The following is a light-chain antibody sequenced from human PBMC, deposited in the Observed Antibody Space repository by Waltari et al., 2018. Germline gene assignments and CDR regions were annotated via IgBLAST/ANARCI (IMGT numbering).Light chain of an antibody. CDR3: QQYYQTPNT. CDR1: QRVLYGSNNQHL. Sequence: DIVLTQSPDPRAVPLGEGPTPTCRTSQRVLYGSNNQHLLAWYQHKPGQPPKLLIFRASARESGVPDRFNGSVSGTDFTLTISDLQAEDVATYFCQQYYQTPNTFGRGTNLEI. J-gene: IGKJ2*01. V-gene: IGKV4-1*01. CDR2: RAS.